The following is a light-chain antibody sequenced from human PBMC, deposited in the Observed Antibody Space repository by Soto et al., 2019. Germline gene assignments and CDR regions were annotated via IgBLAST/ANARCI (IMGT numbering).Light chain of an antibody. V-gene: IGKV3-11*01. CDR3: QQRSNWPIT. CDR1: QSVSSY. J-gene: IGKJ5*01. CDR2: DAS. Sequence: EIVLTQSPATLSLSPGERATLSCRASQSVSSYLAWYQQKPGQAPRLLIYDASNRATGIPARFSGSGSGTDFTLTISSLEPEDFAVYYCQQRSNWPITFGQGTQLDI.